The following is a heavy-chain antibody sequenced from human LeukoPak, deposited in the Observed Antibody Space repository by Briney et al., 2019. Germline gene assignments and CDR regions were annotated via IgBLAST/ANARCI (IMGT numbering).Heavy chain of an antibody. V-gene: IGHV3-7*01. J-gene: IGHJ6*03. Sequence: PGGSLRLSCAASGFTFSTHGMHWVRQAPGKGLEWVANIKRDGSEKYYVDSVKGRFTISRDNAKNSLYLQMNSLRAEDTAVYYCARAGSSSPRSGGYYYYYMDVWGKGTTVTVSS. CDR1: GFTFSTHG. D-gene: IGHD6-6*01. CDR2: IKRDGSEK. CDR3: ARAGSSSPRSGGYYYYYMDV.